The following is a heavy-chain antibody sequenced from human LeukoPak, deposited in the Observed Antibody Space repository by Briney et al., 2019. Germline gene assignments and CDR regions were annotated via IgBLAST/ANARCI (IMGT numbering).Heavy chain of an antibody. CDR2: IYYTGSS. J-gene: IGHJ6*03. V-gene: IGHV4-39*07. CDR1: GGSISSSDDY. Sequence: KTSETLSLTCSVSGGSISSSDDYWGFVRQTPGKGLEWMGSIYYTGSSHYNPSPKSRATISVDTSKNQFSLKLSSVTAADTAVYYCTRAASSGPLFTYHMDVWGKGTRVTVSS. D-gene: IGHD3-22*01. CDR3: TRAASSGPLFTYHMDV.